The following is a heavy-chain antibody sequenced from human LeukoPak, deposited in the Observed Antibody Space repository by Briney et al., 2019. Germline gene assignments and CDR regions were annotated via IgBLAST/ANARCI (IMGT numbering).Heavy chain of an antibody. V-gene: IGHV3-30*04. CDR1: GFTFSSYA. D-gene: IGHD6-19*01. J-gene: IGHJ4*02. CDR2: ISYDGSNK. CDR3: ARSEPVSSGWFPFDY. Sequence: PGGSLRLSCAASGFTFSSYAMHCVRQAPGKGLEWVALISYDGSNKYYADSVKGRFTISRDNSKNTLYLQMNSLRAEDTAVYYCARSEPVSSGWFPFDYWGQGTLVTVSS.